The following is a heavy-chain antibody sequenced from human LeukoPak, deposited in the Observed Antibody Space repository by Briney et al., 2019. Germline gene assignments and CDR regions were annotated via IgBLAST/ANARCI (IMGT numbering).Heavy chain of an antibody. Sequence: SETLSLTCTVSGGSISSGSYHWSWIRQPAGKGLEWIGRIYTSGSTNFNPSLKSRVTISGDTSKNQFSLKLSSVTAADTAVYYCARLRDGYNGGGVDYWGQGTLVTVSS. D-gene: IGHD5-24*01. CDR2: IYTSGST. CDR1: GGSISSGSYH. J-gene: IGHJ4*02. CDR3: ARLRDGYNGGGVDY. V-gene: IGHV4-61*02.